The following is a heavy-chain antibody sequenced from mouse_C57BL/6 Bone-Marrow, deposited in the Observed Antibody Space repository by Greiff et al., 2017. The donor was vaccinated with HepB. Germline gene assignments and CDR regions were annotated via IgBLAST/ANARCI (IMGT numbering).Heavy chain of an antibody. J-gene: IGHJ1*03. V-gene: IGHV14-2*01. D-gene: IGHD2-14*01. CDR2: IDPEDGET. Sequence: EVQLQQSGAELVKPGASVKLSCTASGFNIKDYYMHWVKQRTEQGLEWIGRIDPEDGETKSAPKFQGKATITADTSSNTAYLQLSSLTSEDTAVYYCARLLWVRRGYCDVWGTGTTVTVSS. CDR1: GFNIKDYY. CDR3: ARLLWVRRGYCDV.